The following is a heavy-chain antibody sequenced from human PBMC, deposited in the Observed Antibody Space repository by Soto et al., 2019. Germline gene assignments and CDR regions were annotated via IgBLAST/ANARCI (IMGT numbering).Heavy chain of an antibody. J-gene: IGHJ6*02. CDR1: GGSISSSSYY. CDR2: IYYSGST. Sequence: SETLSLTCTVSGGSISSSSYYWGWIRQPPGKGLEWIGSIYYSGSTYYNPSLKSRVTISVDTSKNQFSLKLSSVTAADTAVYYCRLYCSGGSCYSRDYYYGMDVWGQRTTVTGSS. D-gene: IGHD2-15*01. CDR3: RLYCSGGSCYSRDYYYGMDV. V-gene: IGHV4-39*01.